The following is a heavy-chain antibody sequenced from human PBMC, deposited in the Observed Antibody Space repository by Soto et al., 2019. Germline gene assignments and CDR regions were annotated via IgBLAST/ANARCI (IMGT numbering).Heavy chain of an antibody. CDR3: ARGALGYCSGGSCLGWFDP. CDR1: GGTFSSYA. D-gene: IGHD2-15*01. CDR2: IIPFFGTA. J-gene: IGHJ5*02. V-gene: IGHV1-69*12. Sequence: QVQLVQSGAEVKKPGSSVKVSCKASGGTFSSYAISWVRQAPGQGLEWMGGIIPFFGTANYAQKFQGRVTITADESTSTAYMELSSLRSEDTAVYYCARGALGYCSGGSCLGWFDPWGQGTLVTVSS.